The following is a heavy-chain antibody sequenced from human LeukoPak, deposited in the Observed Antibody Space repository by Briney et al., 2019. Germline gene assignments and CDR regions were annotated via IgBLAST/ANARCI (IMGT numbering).Heavy chain of an antibody. CDR3: ARHLNGGGCYSCYFDY. Sequence: GGSLRLSCVASAFTFSTYAMSWVRQAPGKGLEWVSYISSSSSTMFYADSVKGRFTISRDNATNSLYLQVNRLRAEDTAVYYCARHLNGGGCYSCYFDYWGQGTLVTVSS. J-gene: IGHJ4*02. V-gene: IGHV3-48*01. D-gene: IGHD2-15*01. CDR1: AFTFSTYA. CDR2: ISSSSSTM.